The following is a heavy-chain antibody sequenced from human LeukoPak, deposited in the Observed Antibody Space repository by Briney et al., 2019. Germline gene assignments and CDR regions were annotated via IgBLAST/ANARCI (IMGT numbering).Heavy chain of an antibody. CDR2: INHSGST. Sequence: PSETLSLTCAVYGGSFSGYYWSWVRQPPGKGLEWIGEINHSGSTNYNPSLKSRVTISVDTSKNQFSLKLSSVAAADTAVYYCARGWDIVVVVAANWFDPWGQGTLVTVSS. CDR3: ARGWDIVVVVAANWFDP. J-gene: IGHJ5*02. CDR1: GGSFSGYY. D-gene: IGHD2-15*01. V-gene: IGHV4-34*01.